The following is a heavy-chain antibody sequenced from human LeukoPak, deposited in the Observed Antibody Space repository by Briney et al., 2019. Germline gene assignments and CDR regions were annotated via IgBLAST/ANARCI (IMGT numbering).Heavy chain of an antibody. J-gene: IGHJ6*03. CDR1: GFTFSSYW. V-gene: IGHV3-7*01. CDR2: IKQDGSEK. D-gene: IGHD3-10*01. CDR3: AREGTTMVRGVIADMTYYYYYMDV. Sequence: PGGSLRLSCAASGFTFSSYWMSWVRQAPGKGLEWVANIKQDGSEKYYVDSVKGRFTISRDNAKNSLYLQMNSLRAEDTAVYYCAREGTTMVRGVIADMTYYYYYMDVWGKGTTVTISS.